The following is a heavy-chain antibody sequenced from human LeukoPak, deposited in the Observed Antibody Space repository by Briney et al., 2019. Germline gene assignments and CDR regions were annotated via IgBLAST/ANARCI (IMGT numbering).Heavy chain of an antibody. V-gene: IGHV3-21*01. CDR1: GFTFSSYS. J-gene: IGHJ4*02. CDR3: ARDLGSGY. Sequence: GESLRLSCAAPGFTFSSYSMNWVRQAPGKGLEWVSSISSSSYIYYADSVKGRFTISRDNAKNSLYLQMNSLRAEDTAVYYCARDLGSGYRGQGTLVTVSS. D-gene: IGHD3-10*01. CDR2: ISSSSYI.